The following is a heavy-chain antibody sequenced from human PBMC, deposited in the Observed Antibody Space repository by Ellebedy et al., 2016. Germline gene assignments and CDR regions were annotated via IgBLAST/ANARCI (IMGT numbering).Heavy chain of an antibody. J-gene: IGHJ4*02. D-gene: IGHD2-2*01. Sequence: GESLKISXAASGFTFSSYAMNWVRQAPGKGLEWVSVISGSGGTIYYADSVKGRFTISRDNSKNTLFLQMNSLRAEDTAVYYCAKNRGVPAAIDYWGQGTLVTVSS. V-gene: IGHV3-23*01. CDR2: ISGSGGTI. CDR1: GFTFSSYA. CDR3: AKNRGVPAAIDY.